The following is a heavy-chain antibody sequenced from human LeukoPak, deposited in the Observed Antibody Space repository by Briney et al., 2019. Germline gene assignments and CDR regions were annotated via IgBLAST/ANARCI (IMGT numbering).Heavy chain of an antibody. J-gene: IGHJ6*02. CDR1: GYSFTCNG. CDR3: ARDVLPYCSSTSCPRSMDV. D-gene: IGHD2-2*01. Sequence: SSVKVSCNPSGYSFTCNGIRWVRQAPGQGHERMGWTSAYNGNTNYAQKLQGRVTITTDTSTSTASMELRSLRSDDTAVYYCARDVLPYCSSTSCPRSMDVWGQGSPVTVSS. V-gene: IGHV1-18*01. CDR2: TSAYNGNT.